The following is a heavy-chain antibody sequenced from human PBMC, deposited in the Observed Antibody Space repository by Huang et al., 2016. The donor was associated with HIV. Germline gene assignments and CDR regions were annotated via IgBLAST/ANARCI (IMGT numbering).Heavy chain of an antibody. D-gene: IGHD2-21*02. V-gene: IGHV3-49*02. Sequence: ELVDSGGVLVKPGHSRTLSVRTSGFMFELHPMTWFRQTLGKGLQGVGCSSVIADGGTTQYAATVKCRLTIFRDDSKSMADLEMNSLKSEDTAVYFCTRVSYGDFYAFDVWGPGTTVTVSS. CDR1: GFMFELHP. CDR3: TRVSYGDFYAFDV. J-gene: IGHJ3*01. CDR2: SSVIADGGTT.